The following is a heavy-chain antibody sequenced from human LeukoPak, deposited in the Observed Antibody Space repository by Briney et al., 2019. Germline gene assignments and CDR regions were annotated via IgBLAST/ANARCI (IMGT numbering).Heavy chain of an antibody. CDR3: AREGRAGSSSGPDY. CDR2: INHSGST. Sequence: SETLSLTCAVYGGSFSGYYWSWIRQPPGKGLEWIGEINHSGSTNYNPSLRSRVIISVDMSKNQFSLKLSSVTAADTAVYYCAREGRAGSSSGPDYWGQGTLVTVSS. D-gene: IGHD6-19*01. V-gene: IGHV4-34*01. CDR1: GGSFSGYY. J-gene: IGHJ4*02.